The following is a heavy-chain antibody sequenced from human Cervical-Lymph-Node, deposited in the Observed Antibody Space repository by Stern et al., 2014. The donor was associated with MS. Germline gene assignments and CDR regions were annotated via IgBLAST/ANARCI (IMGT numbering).Heavy chain of an antibody. Sequence: EDQLVESGAEVKKPGESLKISCKGSGYSFTSYWIGWVRQMPGKGLEWMGIIYPGDSDTRYSPSFQGQVTISADKSISTAYLQWSSLKASDTAMYYCARQYRRVAAAGTSGNFDYWGQGTLVTVSS. CDR1: GYSFTSYW. CDR2: IYPGDSDT. D-gene: IGHD6-13*01. V-gene: IGHV5-51*01. CDR3: ARQYRRVAAAGTSGNFDY. J-gene: IGHJ4*02.